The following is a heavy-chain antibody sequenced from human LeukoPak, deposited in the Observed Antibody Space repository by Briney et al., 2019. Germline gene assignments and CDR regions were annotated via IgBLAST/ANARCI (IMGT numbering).Heavy chain of an antibody. CDR2: IYTSGTT. CDR3: ACSGWYISVNYYYYMDV. V-gene: IGHV4-61*02. CDR1: GGSISSGGYY. Sequence: SETLSLTCTVSGGSISSGGYYWSWIRQPAGKGLEWIGRIYTSGTTNYNPSLKSRVTISVDTSKNQFSLKLSSVTAADTAVYYCACSGWYISVNYYYYMDVWGNGTTVTISS. J-gene: IGHJ6*03. D-gene: IGHD6-19*01.